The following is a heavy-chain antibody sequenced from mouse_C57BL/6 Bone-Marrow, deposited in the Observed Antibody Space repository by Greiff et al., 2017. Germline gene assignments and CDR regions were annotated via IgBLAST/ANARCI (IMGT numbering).Heavy chain of an antibody. CDR2: IDPGNSDT. V-gene: IGHV1-5*01. CDR1: GYTFTSYW. CDR3: TRYGYLCYAMDD. D-gene: IGHD2-14*01. J-gene: IGHJ4*01. Sequence: VQLQQSGAVLARPGASVKMSCKASGYTFTSYWMHWVKQRPGQGLEWIGAIDPGNSDTNYNQKFKGKATLTAVTSASTAYMELSSLTNEDSAVYYCTRYGYLCYAMDDWGKGTSVTVSS.